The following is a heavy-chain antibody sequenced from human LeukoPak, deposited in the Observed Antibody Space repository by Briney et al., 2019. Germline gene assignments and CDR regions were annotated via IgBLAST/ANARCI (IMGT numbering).Heavy chain of an antibody. V-gene: IGHV4-34*01. D-gene: IGHD6-6*01. J-gene: IGHJ4*02. Sequence: SETLSLTCAVYGGSFSGYYWRGIRQPPGKGLEWIGEINHSGSTNYNPSLKSRVTISVDTSKNQFSLKLSSVTAADTAVYYCGRAGILRRIAARLGFGYWGQGTLVTVSS. CDR1: GGSFSGYY. CDR3: GRAGILRRIAARLGFGY. CDR2: INHSGST.